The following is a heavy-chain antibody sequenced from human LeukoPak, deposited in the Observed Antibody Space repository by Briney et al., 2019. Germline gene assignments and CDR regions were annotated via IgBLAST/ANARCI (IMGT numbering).Heavy chain of an antibody. V-gene: IGHV3-23*01. CDR2: ISGSGGST. Sequence: PGGSLRLSCAASGFTFSSYGMSWVRQAPGKGREWVSAISGSGGSTYYADSVKGRFTISRDNSKNTLYLQMNSLRAEDTAVYYCAKMTTVVTGYFDYWGQGTLVTVSS. CDR1: GFTFSSYG. J-gene: IGHJ4*02. D-gene: IGHD4-23*01. CDR3: AKMTTVVTGYFDY.